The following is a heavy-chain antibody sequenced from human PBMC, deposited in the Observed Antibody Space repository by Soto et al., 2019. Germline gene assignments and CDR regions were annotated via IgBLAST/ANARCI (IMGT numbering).Heavy chain of an antibody. Sequence: SVKVSFTASGGTFSSYTISWVRQAPGQGLEWMGRIIPILGIANYAQKFQGRVTITADKSTSTAYMELSSLRSEDTAVYYCASGGTRTYCSSTSCLNWFDPWGQGTLVTVSS. V-gene: IGHV1-69*02. CDR1: GGTFSSYT. J-gene: IGHJ5*02. CDR2: IIPILGIA. CDR3: ASGGTRTYCSSTSCLNWFDP. D-gene: IGHD2-2*01.